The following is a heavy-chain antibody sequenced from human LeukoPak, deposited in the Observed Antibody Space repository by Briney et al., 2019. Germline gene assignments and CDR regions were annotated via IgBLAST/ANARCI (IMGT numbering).Heavy chain of an antibody. CDR2: ISTSGST. J-gene: IGHJ4*02. CDR3: ARDFVVVPAAYYFDY. D-gene: IGHD2-2*01. CDR1: GGSITSITYY. Sequence: PSETLSLTCTVSGGSITSITYYWGWIRQPPGKGLEWIGHISTSGSTNYNPSLKSRVTMSVDTSKNQFSVKLNSVTAADTAVYFCARDFVVVPAAYYFDYWGQGTLVTVSS. V-gene: IGHV4-61*05.